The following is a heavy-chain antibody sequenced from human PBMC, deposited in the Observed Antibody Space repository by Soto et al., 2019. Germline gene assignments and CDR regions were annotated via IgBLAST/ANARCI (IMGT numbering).Heavy chain of an antibody. J-gene: IGHJ4*02. CDR2: ISYDGSNK. V-gene: IGHV3-30-3*01. D-gene: IGHD3-22*01. CDR1: GFTFSSYA. Sequence: QVQLVESGGGVVQPGRSLRLSCAASGFTFSSYAMHWVRQAPGKGLEWVAVISYDGSNKYYADSVKGRFTISRDNSKNTLYLQMNSLRAEDTAVYYWAREGYDSSGYYFDYWGQGTLVTVSS. CDR3: AREGYDSSGYYFDY.